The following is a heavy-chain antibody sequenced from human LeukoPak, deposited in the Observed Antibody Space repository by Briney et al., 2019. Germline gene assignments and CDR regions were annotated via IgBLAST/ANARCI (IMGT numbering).Heavy chain of an antibody. CDR1: GGSISSSSYY. CDR3: ARGFGSGSFEGFFRLRRYYFDY. V-gene: IGHV4-39*01. J-gene: IGHJ4*02. D-gene: IGHD3-10*01. Sequence: PSETLSLTCTVSGGSISSSSYYWGWLRQPPGTGLEWIGSIYYSGSTYYNPSLKSRVTISVDTSKNQFSLKLSSVTAADTAVYYCARGFGSGSFEGFFRLRRYYFDYWGQGTLVTVSS. CDR2: IYYSGST.